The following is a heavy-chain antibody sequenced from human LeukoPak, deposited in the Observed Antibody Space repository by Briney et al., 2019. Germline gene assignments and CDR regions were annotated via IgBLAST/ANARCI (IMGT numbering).Heavy chain of an antibody. CDR3: ARGGSGSYYNGDDY. Sequence: ASVKVSCKASGYTFTSYDCNWVRQATGQGLEWMGLTNPNSSNTGYAQKFQGRVTMTRNTSISTAYMELSSLRSEDTAVYYCARGGSGSYYNGDDYWGQGTLVTVSS. J-gene: IGHJ4*02. D-gene: IGHD3-10*01. CDR2: TNPNSSNT. V-gene: IGHV1-8*01. CDR1: GYTFTSYD.